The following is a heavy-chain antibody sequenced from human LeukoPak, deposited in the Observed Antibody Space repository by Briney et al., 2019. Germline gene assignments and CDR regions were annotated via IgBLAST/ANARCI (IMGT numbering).Heavy chain of an antibody. D-gene: IGHD4-17*01. CDR3: ARGGTTVTPGLLWFDP. V-gene: IGHV4-59*11. CDR1: GGSISSHY. J-gene: IGHJ5*02. CDR2: IYYSGST. Sequence: SETLSLTCSASGGSISSHYWSWIRQPPGKGLEWIGYIYYSGSTKYNPSLKSRVTISVDTSKNQFSLKLSSVTAADTAVYYCARGGTTVTPGLLWFDPWGQGTLVTVSS.